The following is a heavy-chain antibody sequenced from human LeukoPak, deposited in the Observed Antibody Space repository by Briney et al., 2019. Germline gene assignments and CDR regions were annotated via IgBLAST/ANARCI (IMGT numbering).Heavy chain of an antibody. CDR1: GYTFTDYS. V-gene: IGHV1-2*02. J-gene: IGHJ4*02. CDR3: PRGRFSGYGAD. D-gene: IGHD5-12*01. Sequence: ASVKGSSKASGYTFTDYSMCCGRQAPRQRLEWMGWINPNSGGTNFAQKFQGRGTMSRDTSISTAYMELSSLTSDDTAVYYCPRGRFSGYGADWGQGTLVRVSS. CDR2: INPNSGGT.